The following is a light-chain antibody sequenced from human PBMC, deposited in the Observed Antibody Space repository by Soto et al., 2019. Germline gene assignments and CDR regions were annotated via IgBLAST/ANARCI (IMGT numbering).Light chain of an antibody. CDR1: SSDVGSYNL. Sequence: QSALTQPASVSGSPGQSITISCTGTSSDVGSYNLVSWYQQHPGKAPKLMIYEGSKRPSGVSNRFSGSKSGNTASLTISGLQAEDFADYYCCSYAGSSTFYVFGTGTMSPS. CDR3: CSYAGSSTFYV. CDR2: EGS. J-gene: IGLJ1*01. V-gene: IGLV2-23*01.